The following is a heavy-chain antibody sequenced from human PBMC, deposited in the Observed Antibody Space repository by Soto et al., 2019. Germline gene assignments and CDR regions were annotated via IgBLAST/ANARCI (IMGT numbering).Heavy chain of an antibody. V-gene: IGHV3-74*01. CDR2: INSDGSST. CDR3: ARSPGYCSSTRCYMGAFDI. J-gene: IGHJ3*02. D-gene: IGHD2-2*02. Sequence: EVQLVESGGGLVQPGGSLRLSCAASGFTFSSYWMHWVRQAPGKGLVWVSRINSDGSSTSYADSVKGRFTISRDNAKNTLYLQMNSLSAEDTAVYYCARSPGYCSSTRCYMGAFDIWGQGTMVTVSS. CDR1: GFTFSSYW.